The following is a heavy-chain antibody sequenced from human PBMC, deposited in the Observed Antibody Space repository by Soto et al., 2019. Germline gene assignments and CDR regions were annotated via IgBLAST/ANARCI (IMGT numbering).Heavy chain of an antibody. J-gene: IGHJ4*02. Sequence: EVQLLESGGGLVQPGGSLRLSCAASGFTFSSYAMNWVRQAPGKGLEWVSVISGSGGSTYYADSVKGRFTISRDNSKNTLYLQMNSLSAEDTAVYCCASRSSGWYFDYWGQGTLVTVSS. D-gene: IGHD6-19*01. CDR1: GFTFSSYA. V-gene: IGHV3-23*01. CDR2: ISGSGGST. CDR3: ASRSSGWYFDY.